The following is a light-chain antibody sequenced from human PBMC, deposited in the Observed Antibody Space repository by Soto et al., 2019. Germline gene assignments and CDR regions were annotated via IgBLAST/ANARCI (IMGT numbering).Light chain of an antibody. Sequence: EIVLTQSPGTLSLSPGERATLSCRASQSVSSSYLAWYQQKPGQAPRLLIYGASSRATGIPDRFSGSGYGTDFTLTISRLEPEDFAVYYCQQYGSSPLFTFGPGNKVDIK. CDR3: QQYGSSPLFT. V-gene: IGKV3-20*01. CDR1: QSVSSSY. CDR2: GAS. J-gene: IGKJ3*01.